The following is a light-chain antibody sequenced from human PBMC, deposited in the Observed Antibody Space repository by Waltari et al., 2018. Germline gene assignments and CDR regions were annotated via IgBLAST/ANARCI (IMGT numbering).Light chain of an antibody. Sequence: NFMLTQPHSVSESPGKTVTISCTRSSGSIASNYVQWFQQRPDSAPTTVIYEDYQRPSGVPDRFSGSIDSSSNSASLTISGLKTEDEADYYCQSYDGINWMFGGGTKLTVL. CDR1: SGSIASNY. CDR3: QSYDGINWM. J-gene: IGLJ3*02. CDR2: EDY. V-gene: IGLV6-57*03.